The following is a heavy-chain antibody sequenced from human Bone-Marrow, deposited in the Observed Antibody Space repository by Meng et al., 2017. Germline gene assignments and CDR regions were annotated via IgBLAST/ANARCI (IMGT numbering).Heavy chain of an antibody. V-gene: IGHV3-48*03. Sequence: GESLKIFCAASGFTFTSYDMNWVRQAPRKGLEWVSYISSSGSTIYYADSVKGRFTISRDNAKNSLYLQMTSLRAEDTAVYYCARATHGSSRDVTFRGSSVSCYYYGMDVWGQGTTVTVSS. J-gene: IGHJ6*02. CDR3: ARATHGSSRDVTFRGSSVSCYYYGMDV. D-gene: IGHD6-13*01. CDR1: GFTFTSYD. CDR2: ISSSGSTI.